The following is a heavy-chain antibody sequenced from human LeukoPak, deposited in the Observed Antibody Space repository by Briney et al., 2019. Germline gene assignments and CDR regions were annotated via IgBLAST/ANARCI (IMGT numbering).Heavy chain of an antibody. Sequence: GGSLRLSCAVSGFTFSSYWMSWVRQAPGKGLEWVANIKQDGSEKYYVDSVKGRFTVSRDNAKNSLYLQMNSLRTEDTAVYYCAKVGSGNDYYWGQGTLVTVSS. CDR2: IKQDGSEK. J-gene: IGHJ4*02. V-gene: IGHV3-7*01. D-gene: IGHD5-12*01. CDR3: AKVGSGNDYY. CDR1: GFTFSSYW.